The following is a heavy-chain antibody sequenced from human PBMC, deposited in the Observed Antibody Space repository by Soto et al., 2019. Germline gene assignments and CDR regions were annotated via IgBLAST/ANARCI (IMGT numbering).Heavy chain of an antibody. CDR1: GGSFSGYY. J-gene: IGHJ4*02. CDR2: INHSGST. CDR3: ARSRDGSSGPYFDY. V-gene: IGHV4-34*01. D-gene: IGHD6-25*01. Sequence: QVQLQQWGAGLLKPSETLSLTCAVYGGSFSGYYWSWIRQPPGKGLEWIGEINHSGSTNYNPSLKSRVTISVDTSKNQFSLKLSSVTAADTAVYYCARSRDGSSGPYFDYWGQGTLVTVSS.